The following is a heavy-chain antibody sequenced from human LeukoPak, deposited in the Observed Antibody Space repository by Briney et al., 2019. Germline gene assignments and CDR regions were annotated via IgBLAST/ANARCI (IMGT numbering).Heavy chain of an antibody. V-gene: IGHV3-21*01. Sequence: GGSLRLSCAASGSTFSSYSMNWVRQAPGKGLEWVSSISSSSSYIYYADSVKGRFTISRDNSKNTLYLQMNSLRAEDTAVYYCASQYSNYLDVWGKGTTVTVSS. CDR3: ASQYSNYLDV. J-gene: IGHJ6*03. CDR2: ISSSSSYI. D-gene: IGHD4-11*01. CDR1: GSTFSSYS.